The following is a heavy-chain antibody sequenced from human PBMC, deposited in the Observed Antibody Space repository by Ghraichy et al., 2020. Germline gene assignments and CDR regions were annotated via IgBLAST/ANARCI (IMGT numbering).Heavy chain of an antibody. Sequence: ASVKVSCKASGYTFTVYYIHWVRQAPGQGLEWMGWINPNSGGTNYAQKFQGRVTMTRDTSISTAYMELSRLRSDDTAVYYCARVAVPAAIMIYYFDYWGQGTLVTVSS. CDR2: INPNSGGT. CDR3: ARVAVPAAIMIYYFDY. D-gene: IGHD2-2*02. J-gene: IGHJ4*02. CDR1: GYTFTVYY. V-gene: IGHV1-2*02.